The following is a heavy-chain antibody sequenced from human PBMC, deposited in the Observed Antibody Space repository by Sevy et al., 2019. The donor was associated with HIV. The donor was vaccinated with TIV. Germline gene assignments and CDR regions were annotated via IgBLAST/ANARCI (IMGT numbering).Heavy chain of an antibody. V-gene: IGHV3-30*19. CDR3: ARDPTFSSDTRGYYPFDS. CDR2: ISYDGSNK. CDR1: GFTFSGYG. Sequence: GGSLRLSCAASGFTFSGYGMHWVRQAPGKGLEWVAVISYDGSNKHYAASVKGRFTISRDNSRNTLFLQMNSLRLDDAAVYYCARDPTFSSDTRGYYPFDSWGQGTLVTVSS. J-gene: IGHJ4*02. D-gene: IGHD3-22*01.